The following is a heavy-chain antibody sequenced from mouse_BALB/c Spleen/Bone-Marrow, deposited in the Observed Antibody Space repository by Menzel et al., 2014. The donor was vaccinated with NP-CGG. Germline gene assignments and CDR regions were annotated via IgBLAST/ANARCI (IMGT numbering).Heavy chain of an antibody. J-gene: IGHJ2*01. CDR3: ARSGSSSGYFDY. CDR1: GFTFSSFG. Sequence: EVKLVESGGGSVQPGGSRKLSCAASGFTFSSFGMHWVRQAPEKGLEWVAYISSGSSTIYYADTVMGRFTISRDNPKNTLFLQMASLRSEDTAMYCCARSGSSSGYFDYWGQGTTLTVSS. V-gene: IGHV5-17*02. CDR2: ISSGSSTI. D-gene: IGHD1-1*01.